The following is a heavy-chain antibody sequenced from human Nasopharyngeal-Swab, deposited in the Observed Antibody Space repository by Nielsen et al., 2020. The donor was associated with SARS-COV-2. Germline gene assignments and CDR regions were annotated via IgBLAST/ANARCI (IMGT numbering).Heavy chain of an antibody. J-gene: IGHJ6*02. CDR3: ARDKGMRDYVWGSYRSSYYYYYGMDV. Sequence: ATLSLTCTVSGGSISSSSYYWGWIRQPPGKGLEWIGSIYYSGSTYYNPSLKSRVTISVDTSKNQFSLKLSSVTAADTAVYYCARDKGMRDYVWGSYRSSYYYYYGMDVWGQGTTVTVSS. CDR2: IYYSGST. CDR1: GGSISSSSYY. D-gene: IGHD3-16*02. V-gene: IGHV4-39*02.